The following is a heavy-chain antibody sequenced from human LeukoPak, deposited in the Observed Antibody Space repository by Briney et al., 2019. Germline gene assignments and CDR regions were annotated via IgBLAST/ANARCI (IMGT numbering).Heavy chain of an antibody. J-gene: IGHJ6*02. CDR3: ASRYYYDSSGIGGYYYGMDV. V-gene: IGHV4-34*01. CDR1: GGSFSGYY. D-gene: IGHD3-22*01. CDR2: ISHSGST. Sequence: SETLSLTCAVYGGSFSGYYWSWIRQPPGKGLEWIGEISHSGSTNYNPSLKSRVTISVDTSKNQFSLKLSSVTAADTAVYYCASRYYYDSSGIGGYYYGMDVWGQGTTVTVSS.